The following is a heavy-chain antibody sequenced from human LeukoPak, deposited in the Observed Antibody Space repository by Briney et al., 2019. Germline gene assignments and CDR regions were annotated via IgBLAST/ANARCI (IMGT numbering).Heavy chain of an antibody. CDR3: ATNGYYCMDV. CDR1: GGSISSSTNW. CDR2: IYHSGGT. Sequence: SETLSLTCAVSGGSISSSTNWWSWVRQPPGKGLEWIGEIYHSGGTNYNPSLKSRITISVDKSQNQFSLKVNSLTAADTAVYYCATNGYYCMDVWGKGTAVTVSS. V-gene: IGHV4-4*02. D-gene: IGHD2-8*01. J-gene: IGHJ6*03.